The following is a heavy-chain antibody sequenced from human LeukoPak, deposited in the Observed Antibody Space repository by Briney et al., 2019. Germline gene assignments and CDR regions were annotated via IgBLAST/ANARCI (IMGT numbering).Heavy chain of an antibody. Sequence: PGESLSLSCVRSGFTFSDQQMNWARQAPGEGLEWVAKIKENGGEKHYVHYVKGRFTVSRDNAKNSLFLQMSSLRAEETAIYYCARWYYHSGRWALDPWGQGTLVTVSS. V-gene: IGHV3-7*05. D-gene: IGHD3-16*01. CDR1: GFTFSDQQ. J-gene: IGHJ5*02. CDR2: IKENGGEK. CDR3: ARWYYHSGRWALDP.